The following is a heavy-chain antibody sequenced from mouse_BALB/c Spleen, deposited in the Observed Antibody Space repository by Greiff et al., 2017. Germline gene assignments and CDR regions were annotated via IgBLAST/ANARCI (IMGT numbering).Heavy chain of an antibody. J-gene: IGHJ4*01. Sequence: EVKLVESGGGLVQPGGSLRLSCATSGFTFTDYYMSWVRQPPGKALEWLGFIRNKANGYTTEYSASVKGRFTISRDNSQSILYLQMNTLRAEDSATYYCARDTGARTNAMDYWGQGTSVTVSS. CDR3: ARDTGARTNAMDY. V-gene: IGHV7-3*02. CDR2: IRNKANGYTT. D-gene: IGHD2-14*01. CDR1: GFTFTDYY.